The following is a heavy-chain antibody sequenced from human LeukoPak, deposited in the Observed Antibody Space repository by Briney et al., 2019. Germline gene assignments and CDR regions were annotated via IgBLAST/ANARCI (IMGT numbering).Heavy chain of an antibody. D-gene: IGHD3-10*01. Sequence: GGSLRLSCAASGFTSSSYWMHWVRQAPGKGLVWVSRINSDGSSTRYADSVKGRFTISRDNAKNTLYLQMNSLRAEDTAVYYCARETYYGSDYYFDSWGQGTLVTVSS. CDR1: GFTSSSYW. J-gene: IGHJ4*02. CDR2: INSDGSST. CDR3: ARETYYGSDYYFDS. V-gene: IGHV3-74*01.